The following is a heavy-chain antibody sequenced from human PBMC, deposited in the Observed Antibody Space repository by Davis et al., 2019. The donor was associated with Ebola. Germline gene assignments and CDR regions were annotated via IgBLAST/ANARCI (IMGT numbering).Heavy chain of an antibody. CDR2: INHSGRT. V-gene: IGHV4-34*01. Sequence: GSLRLSCAASGFTFSSYSMNWVRQPPGKGLEWIGEINHSGRTNYNPSLKSRVTISVDTSKNQFSLKLSSVTAADTAVYYCARSAGISRVNWFDPWGQGTLVTVSS. CDR1: GFTFSSYS. J-gene: IGHJ5*02. CDR3: ARSAGISRVNWFDP. D-gene: IGHD2/OR15-2a*01.